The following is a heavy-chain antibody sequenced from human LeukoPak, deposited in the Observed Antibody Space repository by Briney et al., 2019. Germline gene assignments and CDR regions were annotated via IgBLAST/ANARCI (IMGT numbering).Heavy chain of an antibody. V-gene: IGHV3-7*01. CDR3: ARDQPPFWSGDVVHYYYGMDV. CDR2: IKQDGSEK. Sequence: GGSLRPSCAASGFTFSSYWMSWVRQAPGKGLEWVANIKQDGSEKYYVDSVKGRFTISRDNAKNSLYLQMNSLRAEDTAVYYCARDQPPFWSGDVVHYYYGMDVWGQGTTVTVSS. CDR1: GFTFSSYW. D-gene: IGHD3-3*01. J-gene: IGHJ6*02.